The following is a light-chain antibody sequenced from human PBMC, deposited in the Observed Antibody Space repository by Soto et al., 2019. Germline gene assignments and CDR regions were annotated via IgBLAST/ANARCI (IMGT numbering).Light chain of an antibody. Sequence: DIQLTQSPSFLSASVGDRVTITCRASQGISSYLAWYQQKPGKAPKLLIYAASTLQSGVPSRFSGSGSGTEFPLTIHNLQPEDFATYYCQQLNSYPITFGQGTRLEIK. CDR2: AAS. J-gene: IGKJ5*01. CDR1: QGISSY. CDR3: QQLNSYPIT. V-gene: IGKV1-9*01.